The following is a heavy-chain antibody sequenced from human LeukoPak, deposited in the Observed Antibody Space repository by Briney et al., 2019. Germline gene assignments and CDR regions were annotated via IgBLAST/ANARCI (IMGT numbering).Heavy chain of an antibody. V-gene: IGHV3-33*08. CDR1: GFTFSSYS. Sequence: GGSLRLSCAASGFTFSSYSMNWVRQTPGKGLEWVAIIWSDGSNKYYADSVKGRFTISRDNSKNTLYLQMNSLRAEDTAVYYCARGSGSFSGGFDYWGQGTLVTVSS. D-gene: IGHD1-26*01. J-gene: IGHJ4*02. CDR3: ARGSGSFSGGFDY. CDR2: IWSDGSNK.